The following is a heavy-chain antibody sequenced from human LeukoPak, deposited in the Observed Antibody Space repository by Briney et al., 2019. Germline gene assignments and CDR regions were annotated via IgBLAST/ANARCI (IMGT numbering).Heavy chain of an antibody. CDR3: ARGYYDSSGYSDFDY. D-gene: IGHD3-22*01. CDR2: IYYSGST. V-gene: IGHV4-39*07. Sequence: PSETLSLTCTVSGGSISSSSYYWGWIRQPPGKGLEWIGSIYYSGSTYYNPSLKSRVTISVDTSKNQFSLKLSSVTAADTAVYYCARGYYDSSGYSDFDYWGQGTLVTVSS. CDR1: GGSISSSSYY. J-gene: IGHJ4*02.